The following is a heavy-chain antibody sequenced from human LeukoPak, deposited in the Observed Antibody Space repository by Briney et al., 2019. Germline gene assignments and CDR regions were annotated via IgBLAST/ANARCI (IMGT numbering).Heavy chain of an antibody. D-gene: IGHD3-10*01. J-gene: IGHJ5*02. CDR3: AIVNMIRGVISWVDP. CDR1: GYTFTGYY. CDR2: INPNSGGT. V-gene: IGHV1-2*02. Sequence: ASVKVSCKASGYTFTGYYMHWVRQAPGQGLEWMGWINPNSGGTNYAQKFQGRVTMTRDTSISTAYMELSRLRSDDTAVYYCAIVNMIRGVISWVDPWGQGTLVTVSS.